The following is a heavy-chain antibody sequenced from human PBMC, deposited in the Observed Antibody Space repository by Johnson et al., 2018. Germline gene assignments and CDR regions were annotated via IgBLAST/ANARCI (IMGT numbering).Heavy chain of an antibody. Sequence: VQLVESGAEVKKPGASVKVSCKASGYTFTSYDINWVRQATGQGLEWMGWMNPNSGNTGYAQKFQGRVTMTRNTSISTAYMELSSLRDEDTAVYYCARETSGSYLGYFQHWGQGTLVTVSA. CDR2: MNPNSGNT. CDR1: GYTFTSYD. D-gene: IGHD1-26*01. V-gene: IGHV1-8*01. CDR3: ARETSGSYLGYFQH. J-gene: IGHJ1*01.